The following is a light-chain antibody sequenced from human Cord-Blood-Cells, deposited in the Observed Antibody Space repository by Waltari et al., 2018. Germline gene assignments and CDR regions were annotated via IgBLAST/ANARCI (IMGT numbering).Light chain of an antibody. Sequence: QSALTQPASVSGSPGQSITISCTGTSSDVGSYKLVSWYQQHPGKAPKLMIYEVSKRPEGFSNVFSGAKAGNTASLTISWLQAEDEADYYCCSYAGSSTWVFGGGTKLTVL. CDR2: EVS. CDR3: CSYAGSSTWV. V-gene: IGLV2-23*02. J-gene: IGLJ3*02. CDR1: SSDVGSYKL.